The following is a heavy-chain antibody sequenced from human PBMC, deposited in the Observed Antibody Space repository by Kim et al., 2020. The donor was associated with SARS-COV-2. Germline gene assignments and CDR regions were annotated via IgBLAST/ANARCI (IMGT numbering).Heavy chain of an antibody. Sequence: GGSLRLSCAAPGFTFSIYGMHWVRQAPGKGLEWVAVIWYDGSNEYYADSVKGRFTISRDNSKNTLYLQMNSLRAEDTAVYYCARDPPVASRVYGGNQRYFYYGMDVWGQGTTVTVSS. J-gene: IGHJ6*02. CDR1: GFTFSIYG. D-gene: IGHD4-17*01. CDR2: IWYDGSNE. V-gene: IGHV3-33*01. CDR3: ARDPPVASRVYGGNQRYFYYGMDV.